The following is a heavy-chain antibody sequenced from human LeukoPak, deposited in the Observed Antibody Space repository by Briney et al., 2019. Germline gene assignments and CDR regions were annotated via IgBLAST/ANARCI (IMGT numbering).Heavy chain of an antibody. CDR1: GGTFSNFA. V-gene: IGHV1-69*04. CDR2: IIPIVDVT. D-gene: IGHD3-22*01. Sequence: SVKVSCKASGGTFSNFAFSWVRQAPGQGLQWVGRIIPIVDVTSYAQNFKGRVTITADESTTTAYMELSSLRSEDTAVYYCATLALDSSGIPAFDYWGQGTLVTVSS. CDR3: ATLALDSSGIPAFDY. J-gene: IGHJ4*02.